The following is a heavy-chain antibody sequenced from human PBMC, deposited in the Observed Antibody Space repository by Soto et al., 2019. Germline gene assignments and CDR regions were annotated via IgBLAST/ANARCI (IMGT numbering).Heavy chain of an antibody. CDR2: IIPIFGTA. D-gene: IGHD3-10*01. V-gene: IGHV1-69*13. CDR1: GGTFSSYA. Sequence: SVKVSCKASGGTFSSYAISWXRQAPGQGLEWMGGIIPIFGTANYAQKFQGRVTITADESTSTAYMELSSLRSEDTAVYYCSYYYGSGRDVWGQGTTVTVSS. J-gene: IGHJ6*02. CDR3: SYYYGSGRDV.